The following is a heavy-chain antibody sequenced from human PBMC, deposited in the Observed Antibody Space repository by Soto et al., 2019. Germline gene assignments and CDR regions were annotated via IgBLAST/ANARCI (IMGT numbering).Heavy chain of an antibody. J-gene: IGHJ3*02. Sequence: QVQLVQSGAEVKKPGSSVKVSCKASGGTFSSYAISWVRQAPGQGLEWMGGIIPIFGTANYAQKFQGRVTITADKSTSTAYMELSSLRSEDTAVYYCAREGDHPGGGSHDAFDIWGQGTMVTVSS. CDR2: IIPIFGTA. V-gene: IGHV1-69*06. CDR1: GGTFSSYA. CDR3: AREGDHPGGGSHDAFDI. D-gene: IGHD1-26*01.